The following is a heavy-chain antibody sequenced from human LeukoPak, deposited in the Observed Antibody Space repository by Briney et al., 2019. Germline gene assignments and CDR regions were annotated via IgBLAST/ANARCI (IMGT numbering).Heavy chain of an antibody. D-gene: IGHD3-10*01. V-gene: IGHV4-30-4*01. CDR2: IYYSGST. Sequence: SESLSLTCTVSGGSISSGDYYWSWIRQPPGKGLEWIGYIYYSGSTYYNPSLKSRVTISVDTSKNQFSLKLSSLTAADTAVYYCARDLGDYGSGSSDAFDIWGQGTMVTVSS. J-gene: IGHJ3*02. CDR1: GGSISSGDYY. CDR3: ARDLGDYGSGSSDAFDI.